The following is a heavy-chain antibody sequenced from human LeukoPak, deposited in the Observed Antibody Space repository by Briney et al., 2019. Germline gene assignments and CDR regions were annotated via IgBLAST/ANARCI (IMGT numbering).Heavy chain of an antibody. J-gene: IGHJ4*02. CDR3: ARRRPCGDYRFDY. CDR2: IYYSGST. Sequence: SETLSLTCTVSGGSISSYYWSWIRQPPGKGLEWIGYIYYSGSTNYNPSLKSRVTISVDTSKNQFSLKLSSVTAADTAVYYCARRRPCGDYRFDYWGQGTLVTVSS. CDR1: GGSISSYY. D-gene: IGHD4-17*01. V-gene: IGHV4-59*08.